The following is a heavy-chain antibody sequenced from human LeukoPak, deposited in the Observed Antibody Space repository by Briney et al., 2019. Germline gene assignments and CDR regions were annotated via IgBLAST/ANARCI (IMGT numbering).Heavy chain of an antibody. CDR1: GGTFSSYA. CDR3: ARSAAAGLWKYNWFDP. J-gene: IGHJ5*02. Sequence: SVKVSCTASGGTFSSYAISWVRQAPGQGLEWMGGIIPIFGTANYAQKFQGRVTITTDESTSTAYMELSSLRSEDTAVYYCARSAAAGLWKYNWFDPWGQGTLVTVSS. V-gene: IGHV1-69*05. D-gene: IGHD6-13*01. CDR2: IIPIFGTA.